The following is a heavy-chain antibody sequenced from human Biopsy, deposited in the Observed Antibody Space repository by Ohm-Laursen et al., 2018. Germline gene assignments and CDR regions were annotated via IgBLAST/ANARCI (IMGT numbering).Heavy chain of an antibody. J-gene: IGHJ6*02. CDR1: GGSFSGYY. D-gene: IGHD2-21*02. Sequence: SDTLSLTWAVFGGSFSGYYWSWIRQPPGKGLEWIGDINHSGSTNNNPSLKSRVTISVDTSKNQFSLKVSSVTAADTAVYYCARGRGYCGGDCYPTYYYNYGMDVWGQGTTVTVSS. CDR2: INHSGST. V-gene: IGHV4-34*01. CDR3: ARGRGYCGGDCYPTYYYNYGMDV.